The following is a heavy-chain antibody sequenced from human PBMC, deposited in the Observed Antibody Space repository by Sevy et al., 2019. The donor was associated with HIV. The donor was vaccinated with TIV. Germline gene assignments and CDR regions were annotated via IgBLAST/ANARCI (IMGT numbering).Heavy chain of an antibody. J-gene: IGHJ4*02. Sequence: SVKVSCKASGGTFSSYGISWVRQAPGQGLEWMGGIIPILGTVNYAQKFQGRVTITADESTKTAYMELSSLRSEDTAVYYCARGGGNGWYYFDYWGQETLVSVSS. CDR3: ARGGGNGWYYFDY. V-gene: IGHV1-69*13. D-gene: IGHD6-19*01. CDR2: IIPILGTV. CDR1: GGTFSSYG.